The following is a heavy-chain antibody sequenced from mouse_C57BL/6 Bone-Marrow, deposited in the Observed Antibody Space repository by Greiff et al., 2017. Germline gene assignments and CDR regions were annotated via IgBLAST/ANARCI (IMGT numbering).Heavy chain of an antibody. CDR1: GYTFTSYW. Sequence: EVQLQQSGTVLARPGASVKMSCKTSGYTFTSYWMHWVKQRPGQGLEWIGAIYPGNSDTSYNQKFKGKAKLTAVTSASTAYMERSSLTNEDSAVYYCTRSTAVVSRDFDYWGQGTTLTVSS. D-gene: IGHD1-1*01. V-gene: IGHV1-5*01. J-gene: IGHJ2*01. CDR2: IYPGNSDT. CDR3: TRSTAVVSRDFDY.